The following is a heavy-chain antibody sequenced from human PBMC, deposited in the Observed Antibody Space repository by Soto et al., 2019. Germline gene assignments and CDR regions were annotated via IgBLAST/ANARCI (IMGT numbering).Heavy chain of an antibody. CDR2: IYYSGST. CDR3: AIDRVEYYYDSSGYYYYYGMDV. V-gene: IGHV4-59*01. J-gene: IGHJ6*02. Sequence: SETLSLPCTVSGGSISSYYWSWIRQPPGKGLEWIGYIYYSGSTNYNPSLKSRVTISVDTSKNQFSLKLSSVTAADTAVYYCAIDRVEYYYDSSGYYYYYGMDVWGQGTTVTVSS. D-gene: IGHD3-22*01. CDR1: GGSISSYY.